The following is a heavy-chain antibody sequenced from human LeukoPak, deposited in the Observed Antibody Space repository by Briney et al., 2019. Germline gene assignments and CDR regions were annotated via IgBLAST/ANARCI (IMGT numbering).Heavy chain of an antibody. V-gene: IGHV1-8*01. CDR2: LDPKNGNT. J-gene: IGHJ5*02. CDR3: ARSHTQKGYCGGGRCYPTVWWFDP. Sequence: GASVKVSCKASGYTFTSNDINWVRQAAGQGLEWTAWLDPKNGNTGYAQKFQGRVTMTWNTSISTAYMELSSLKSEDTAVYYCARSHTQKGYCGGGRCYPTVWWFDPWGQGTLVTVSS. CDR1: GYTFTSND. D-gene: IGHD2-15*01.